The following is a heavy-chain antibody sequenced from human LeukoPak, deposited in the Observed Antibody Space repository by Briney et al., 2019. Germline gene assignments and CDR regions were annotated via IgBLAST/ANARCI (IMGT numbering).Heavy chain of an antibody. CDR3: ARDVPSIVVVPAAIDN. Sequence: GGSLRLSCAASGFTFSSYSMNWVRQASGKGLEWVSSISSSSSYIYYADSVKGRFTISRDNAKNSLYLQMNSLRAEDTAVYYCARDVPSIVVVPAAIDNWGQGTLVTVSS. D-gene: IGHD2-2*01. J-gene: IGHJ4*02. CDR1: GFTFSSYS. CDR2: ISSSSSYI. V-gene: IGHV3-21*01.